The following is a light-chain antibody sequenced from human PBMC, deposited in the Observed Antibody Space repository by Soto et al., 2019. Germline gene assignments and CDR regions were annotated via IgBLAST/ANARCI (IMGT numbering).Light chain of an antibody. J-gene: IGKJ5*01. CDR3: QQSYSAGYT. Sequence: DIQLTQSQFSLSAYVGDRVTLTCRARQSTSSYLNWYQQKPGKAPKLLIYAASSLQSGVPSRFSGSGSGTDFTLTISSLQPEDFATYYCQQSYSAGYTFGQGTRLEIK. CDR1: QSTSSY. V-gene: IGKV1-39*01. CDR2: AAS.